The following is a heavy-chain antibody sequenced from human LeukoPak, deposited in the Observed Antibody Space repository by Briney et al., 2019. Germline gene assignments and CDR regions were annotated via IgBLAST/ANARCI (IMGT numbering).Heavy chain of an antibody. CDR3: ATYGGNPGNYYYYMDA. J-gene: IGHJ6*03. V-gene: IGHV3-11*04. CDR2: ISSSGSTI. CDR1: GFTFSDYY. Sequence: GGSLRLSCAASGFTFSDYYMSWIRQAPGKGLEWVSYISSSGSTIYYADSVKGRFTISRDNAKNSLYLQMNSLRAEDTAVYYCATYGGNPGNYYYYMDAWGKGTTVTVSS. D-gene: IGHD4-23*01.